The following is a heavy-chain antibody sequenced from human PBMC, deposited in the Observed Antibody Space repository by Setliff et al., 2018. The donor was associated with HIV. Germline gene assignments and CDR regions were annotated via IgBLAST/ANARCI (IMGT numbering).Heavy chain of an antibody. V-gene: IGHV1-2*02. CDR2: INSNNGGT. Sequence: ASVKVSCKTSGYTFTAYYIHWVRQAPGQGLEWMGWINSNNGGTKYAQKFQGRVTMTRDTSISTAYMELSRLRSDDTAVYYCAREAPAVVPTLLPDYWGQGTLVTVSS. D-gene: IGHD6-19*01. CDR3: AREAPAVVPTLLPDY. CDR1: GYTFTAYY. J-gene: IGHJ4*02.